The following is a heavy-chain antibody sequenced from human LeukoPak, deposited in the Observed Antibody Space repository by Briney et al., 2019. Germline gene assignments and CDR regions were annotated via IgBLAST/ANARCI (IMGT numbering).Heavy chain of an antibody. CDR1: GFTFSSYG. V-gene: IGHV3-30*02. J-gene: IGHJ3*02. CDR3: ARVELLWFGELLSTRPDAFDI. Sequence: GGSLRLSCAASGFTFSSYGVHWVRQAPGKGLEWVAFIRYDGSNKYYADSVKGRFTISRDNSKNTLYLQMNSLRAEDTAVYYCARVELLWFGELLSTRPDAFDIWGQGTMVTVSS. D-gene: IGHD3-10*01. CDR2: IRYDGSNK.